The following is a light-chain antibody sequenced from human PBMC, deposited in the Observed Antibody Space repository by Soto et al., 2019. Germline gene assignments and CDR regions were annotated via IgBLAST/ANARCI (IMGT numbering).Light chain of an antibody. V-gene: IGKV3-15*01. Sequence: DIVLTQSPGTLSLSPGERPTLSCRASQTVRNNYLAWYQQKPGQAPRLLIYGASTRATGIPARFSGSGSGTEFTLTISSLQSEDFAVYYCQQYNNWPPWTFGQGTKVDIK. J-gene: IGKJ1*01. CDR1: QTVRNN. CDR2: GAS. CDR3: QQYNNWPPWT.